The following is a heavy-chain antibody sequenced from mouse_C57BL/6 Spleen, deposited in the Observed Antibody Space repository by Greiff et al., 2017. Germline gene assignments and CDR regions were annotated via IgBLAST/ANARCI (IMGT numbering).Heavy chain of an antibody. D-gene: IGHD1-1*01. CDR2: IYPSDSET. Sequence: LQESGPELVRPGSSVKLSCKASGYTFTSYWMDWVKQRPGQGLEWIGNIYPSDSETHYNQKFKDKATLTVDKSSSTAYMQLSSLTSEDSAVYYCARSYYGSSLNYWGQGTTLTVSS. CDR1: GYTFTSYW. J-gene: IGHJ2*01. V-gene: IGHV1-61*01. CDR3: ARSYYGSSLNY.